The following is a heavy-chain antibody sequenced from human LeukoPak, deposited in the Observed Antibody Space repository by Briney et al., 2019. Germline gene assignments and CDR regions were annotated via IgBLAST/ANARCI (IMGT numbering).Heavy chain of an antibody. V-gene: IGHV3-33*06. J-gene: IGHJ4*02. CDR1: GFTFSSYG. Sequence: PGGSLRLSCAASGFTFSSYGMHWVRQAPGKGLEWVAVIWYDGSNKYYADSVKGRFTISRDNSQNTLYLQMNSLSAEDTAVYYCAKDRWFGNYFDYWGQGTLVTVSS. CDR3: AKDRWFGNYFDY. CDR2: IWYDGSNK. D-gene: IGHD3-10*01.